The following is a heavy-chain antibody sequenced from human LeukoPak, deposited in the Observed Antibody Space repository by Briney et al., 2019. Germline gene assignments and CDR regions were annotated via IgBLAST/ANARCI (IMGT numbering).Heavy chain of an antibody. CDR3: ARQWEWELLGFDY. CDR2: ISGSGGST. CDR1: GFTFRSYA. D-gene: IGHD1-26*01. V-gene: IGHV3-23*01. J-gene: IGHJ4*02. Sequence: PGGSLRLSCAASGFTFRSYAMNWVRQAPGKGLEWVSSISGSGGSTYYADSVKGRFTISRDNAKNSLYLQMNSLRAEDTAVYYCARQWEWELLGFDYWGQGTLVTVSS.